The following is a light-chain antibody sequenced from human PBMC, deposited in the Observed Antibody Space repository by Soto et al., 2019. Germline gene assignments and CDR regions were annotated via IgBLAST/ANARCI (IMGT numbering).Light chain of an antibody. CDR2: DAS. CDR1: QDINNY. CDR3: QDSGFLLIL. J-gene: IGKJ5*01. Sequence: DIKMTQSPSSLSASVGDRFTITCRASQDINNYLNWYQQKPGQAPKLLIYDASDLEMGVPSRFSGSGSGTHFTLTTICLQPEDSVPYYSQDSGFLLILFGEGTRLAI. V-gene: IGKV1-33*01.